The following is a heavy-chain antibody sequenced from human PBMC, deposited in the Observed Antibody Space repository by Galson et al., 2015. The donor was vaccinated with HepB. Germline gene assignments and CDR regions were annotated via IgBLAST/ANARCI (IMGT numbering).Heavy chain of an antibody. D-gene: IGHD2-8*01. J-gene: IGHJ4*02. V-gene: IGHV4-34*01. CDR2: INQSGSA. CDR1: DGSFSIYY. CDR3: ATRRVTKYFDY. Sequence: SETLSLTCAVYDGSFSIYYGSWIRQPPGKGLEWIGEINQSGSANYNPSLKSRITMSLDTSKNQFSLNLTSVTAADTAVYFCATRRVTKYFDYWGQGTQVTVSS.